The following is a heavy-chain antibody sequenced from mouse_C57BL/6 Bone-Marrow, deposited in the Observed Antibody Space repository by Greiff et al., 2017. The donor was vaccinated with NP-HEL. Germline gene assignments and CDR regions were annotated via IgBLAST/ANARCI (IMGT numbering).Heavy chain of an antibody. D-gene: IGHD3-2*02. CDR1: GYTFTSYW. CDR2: IHPNSGST. CDR3: ARGGTQADAMDY. Sequence: VQLQQPGAELVKPGASVKLSCKASGYTFTSYWMHWVKQRPGQGLEWIGMIHPNSGSTNYNEKFKSKATLTVDKSSSTAYMQLSSLTSEDSAVYYCARGGTQADAMDYWGQGTSVTVSS. V-gene: IGHV1-64*01. J-gene: IGHJ4*01.